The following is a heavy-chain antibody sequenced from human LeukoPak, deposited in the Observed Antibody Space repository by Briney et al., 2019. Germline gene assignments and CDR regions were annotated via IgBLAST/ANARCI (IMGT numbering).Heavy chain of an antibody. Sequence: QAGGSLRLSCAASGFTVSSNYMSWVRQAPGKGLEWVSVIYSGGSTYYADSVKGRFTISRDNSKNTLYLQMNSLRAEDTAVYYCARDLRPDGYWTLDSWGQGTLVTVSS. CDR3: ARDLRPDGYWTLDS. D-gene: IGHD5-18*01. CDR1: GFTVSSNY. CDR2: IYSGGST. V-gene: IGHV3-66*02. J-gene: IGHJ5*01.